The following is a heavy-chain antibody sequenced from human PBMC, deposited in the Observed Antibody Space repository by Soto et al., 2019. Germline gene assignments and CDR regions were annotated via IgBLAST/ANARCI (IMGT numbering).Heavy chain of an antibody. CDR1: GYSFTSYW. V-gene: IGHV5-51*01. Sequence: GESLKISCKGSGYSFTSYWIGWVRQMPGKGLEWMGIIYPGDSDTRYSPSFQGQVTISADKSISTAYLPWSSLKASDTAMYYWARLGGARDYYYYGMDVWGQGTTVTVSS. CDR3: ARLGGARDYYYYGMDV. J-gene: IGHJ6*02. CDR2: IYPGDSDT. D-gene: IGHD1-26*01.